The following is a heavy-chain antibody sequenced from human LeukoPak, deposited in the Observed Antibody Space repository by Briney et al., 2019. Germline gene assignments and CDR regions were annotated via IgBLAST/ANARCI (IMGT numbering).Heavy chain of an antibody. V-gene: IGHV3-23*01. CDR2: ICGSGGST. CDR1: GFTFSSYA. CDR3: AKTPGNYGDYYFDY. J-gene: IGHJ4*02. D-gene: IGHD4-17*01. Sequence: PGGSLRLSCAASGFTFSSYAMSWVRQAPGKGLEWVSAICGSGGSTYYADSVKGRFTIARDNSKNTLYLQMNSLRAEDTAVYYCAKTPGNYGDYYFDYWGQGTLVTVSS.